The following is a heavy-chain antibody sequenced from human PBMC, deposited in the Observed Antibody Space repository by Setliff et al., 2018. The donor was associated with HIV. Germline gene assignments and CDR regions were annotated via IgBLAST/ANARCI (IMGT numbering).Heavy chain of an antibody. CDR1: GGSISSHY. D-gene: IGHD3-3*01. Sequence: ETLSLTCTVSGGSISSHYWSWIRLPPGKGLEWIGTIYYNGNTNYNPSLKSRVTILVDTSMNLFSLKLSSVTPADTAVYYCARGIDNFWSGYVRWGQGTLVTVS. CDR2: IYYNGNT. V-gene: IGHV4-59*11. CDR3: ARGIDNFWSGYVR. J-gene: IGHJ4*02.